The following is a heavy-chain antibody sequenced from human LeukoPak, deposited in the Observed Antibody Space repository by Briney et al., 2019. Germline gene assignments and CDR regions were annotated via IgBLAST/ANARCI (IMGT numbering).Heavy chain of an antibody. D-gene: IGHD3-16*02. V-gene: IGHV1-2*02. Sequence: GASVKVSCKASGYTFTGYYMHWVRQAPGQGLEWMGWINPNSGGTNYAQKFQGRVTMTRDTSISTAYMELSRLRSDDTAVDYCARERDYDYVWGSYRTGGAFDIWGQGTMVTVSS. CDR2: INPNSGGT. CDR1: GYTFTGYY. J-gene: IGHJ3*02. CDR3: ARERDYDYVWGSYRTGGAFDI.